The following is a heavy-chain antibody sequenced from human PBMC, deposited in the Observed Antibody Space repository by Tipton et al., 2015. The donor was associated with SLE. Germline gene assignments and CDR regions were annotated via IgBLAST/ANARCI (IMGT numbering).Heavy chain of an antibody. CDR3: ASGPHAFDI. D-gene: IGHD3/OR15-3a*01. Sequence: TLSLTCTVSGGSISSSSYYWGWVRQPPGKGLEWIGSIYYSGSTYYNPSLMSTVTIPADTSKTQFSLKLSSVTAADTAVYYCASGPHAFDIWGQGTMVTVSS. J-gene: IGHJ3*02. CDR1: GGSISSSSYY. CDR2: IYYSGST. V-gene: IGHV4-39*07.